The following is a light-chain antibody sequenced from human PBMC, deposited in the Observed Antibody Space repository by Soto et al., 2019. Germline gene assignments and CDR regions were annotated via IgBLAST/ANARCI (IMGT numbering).Light chain of an antibody. V-gene: IGLV2-11*01. Sequence: QSALTQPRSVSGSPGQSVTLSCTGTGSDVGGYRYVSWYQHHPGKAPKVFIFDVNQRPSGVPDRFSGSKSGNTASLTISGLQTEGEADYYCCSYAGSYTFVFGGGTELTVL. CDR2: DVN. J-gene: IGLJ2*01. CDR3: CSYAGSYTFV. CDR1: GSDVGGYRY.